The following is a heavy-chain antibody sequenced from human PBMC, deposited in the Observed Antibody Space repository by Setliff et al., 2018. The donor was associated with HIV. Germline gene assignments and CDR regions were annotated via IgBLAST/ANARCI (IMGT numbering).Heavy chain of an antibody. CDR1: GGSINSGTYY. CDR2: VYNSGSA. J-gene: IGHJ5*02. Sequence: PSETLSLTCTVSGGSINSGTYYWSWIRQPDGKGLEWIGRVYNSGSANYNPSLTSQVTMSVDTSKNQFSLNLNYLTAADTSAYYCARGDHRIIAAAGSGWFDPWGQGTLVTVSS. D-gene: IGHD6-13*01. CDR3: ARGDHRIIAAAGSGWFDP. V-gene: IGHV4-61*02.